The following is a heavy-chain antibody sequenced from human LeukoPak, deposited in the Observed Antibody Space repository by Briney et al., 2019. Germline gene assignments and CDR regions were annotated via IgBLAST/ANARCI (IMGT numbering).Heavy chain of an antibody. Sequence: PSETLSLTCTVSGGSISSYYWSWIRQPPGKGLEWIGYIYYSGSTNYNPYLKSRVTISVDTSKNQFSLKLSSVTAADTAVYYCARSSGWGSSSVDYWGQGTLVTVSS. D-gene: IGHD6-13*01. CDR1: GGSISSYY. CDR2: IYYSGST. J-gene: IGHJ4*02. CDR3: ARSSGWGSSSVDY. V-gene: IGHV4-59*01.